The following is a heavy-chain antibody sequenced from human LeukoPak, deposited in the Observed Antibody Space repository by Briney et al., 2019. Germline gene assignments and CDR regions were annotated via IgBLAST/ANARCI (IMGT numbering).Heavy chain of an antibody. Sequence: GGSLRLSCAASGFTFDVYAMHWVRQAPGKGLEWVSGISWNSGDKGYADSVKGRFTISRDNAKNSLFLQMNSLRAEDTAVYYCAKDLELLWFGELLSSAFDIWGQGTMVTVSS. D-gene: IGHD3-10*01. V-gene: IGHV3-9*01. J-gene: IGHJ3*02. CDR3: AKDLELLWFGELLSSAFDI. CDR1: GFTFDVYA. CDR2: ISWNSGDK.